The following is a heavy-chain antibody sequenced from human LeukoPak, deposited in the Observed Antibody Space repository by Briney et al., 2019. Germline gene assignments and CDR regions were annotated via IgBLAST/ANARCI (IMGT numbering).Heavy chain of an antibody. Sequence: GGSLRLSCTASGFNFGSDAMHWVRQAPGKGLEWVGRIKSKTDGGTTDYAAPVKGRFTISRDDSKNTLYLQMNSLKTEDTAVYYCTTYYYDSSGYFEPYYFDYWGQGTLVTVSS. CDR1: GFNFGSDA. D-gene: IGHD3-22*01. V-gene: IGHV3-15*01. J-gene: IGHJ4*02. CDR2: IKSKTDGGTT. CDR3: TTYYYDSSGYFEPYYFDY.